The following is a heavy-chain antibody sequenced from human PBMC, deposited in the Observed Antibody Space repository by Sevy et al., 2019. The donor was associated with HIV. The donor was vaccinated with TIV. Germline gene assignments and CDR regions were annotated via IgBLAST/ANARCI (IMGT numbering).Heavy chain of an antibody. J-gene: IGHJ4*02. D-gene: IGHD6-13*01. V-gene: IGHV3-33*08. CDR2: IWYDGSSQ. CDR1: GFIFSTYG. Sequence: GGSLRLSCAASGFIFSTYGMHWVRQAPGKGLEWVALIWYDGSSQYYADSVQGRFTISRDNSKNTLDLQINGLRAEDTAVYYCVSGASIAAAGNFAYWGQGTLVTVSS. CDR3: VSGASIAAAGNFAY.